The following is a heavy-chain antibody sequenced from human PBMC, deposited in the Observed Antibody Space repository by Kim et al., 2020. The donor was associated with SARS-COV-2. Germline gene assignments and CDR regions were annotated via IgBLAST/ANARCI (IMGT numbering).Heavy chain of an antibody. D-gene: IGHD2-2*01. J-gene: IGHJ6*03. CDR3: ARDGLVVPAHMDV. V-gene: IGHV3-33*01. Sequence: ADSVKGRFTSSRDNSKNTLYLQMNSLRAEDTAVYYCARDGLVVPAHMDVWGKGTTVTVSS.